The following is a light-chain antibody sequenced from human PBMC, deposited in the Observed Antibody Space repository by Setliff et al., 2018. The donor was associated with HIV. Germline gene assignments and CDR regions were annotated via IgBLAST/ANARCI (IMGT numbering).Light chain of an antibody. Sequence: QSVLTQPASVSGSPGQSITISCTGTSSDVGGYDYVSWYLQHPRKAPKLIIFEVTNRPSGVSNRFSGSKSGNTASLTISGLQAEDEADYYCSSYTSSSTLLFGTGTKV. J-gene: IGLJ1*01. V-gene: IGLV2-14*01. CDR3: SSYTSSSTLL. CDR2: EVT. CDR1: SSDVGGYDY.